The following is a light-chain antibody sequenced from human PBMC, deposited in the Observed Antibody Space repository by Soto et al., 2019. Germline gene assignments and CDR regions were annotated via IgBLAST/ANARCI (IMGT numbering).Light chain of an antibody. Sequence: EIVLTQSPATLSLSPGERATLSCRASQRVSGGFLAWYQQKPGLAPRLILYDTSFRATGIPDRFSGSGSGTDFTLTISRLEPEDFATYYCQQLNSFPITFGQGTRLEIK. V-gene: IGKV3D-20*02. CDR3: QQLNSFPIT. CDR2: DTS. J-gene: IGKJ5*01. CDR1: QRVSGGF.